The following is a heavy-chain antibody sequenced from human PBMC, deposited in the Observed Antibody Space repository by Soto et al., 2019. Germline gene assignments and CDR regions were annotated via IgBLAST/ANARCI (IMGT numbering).Heavy chain of an antibody. V-gene: IGHV4-31*03. CDR1: GGSISSGGYY. D-gene: IGHD3-3*01. Sequence: PSETLSLTCTVSGGSISSGGYYWSWIRQHPGKGLEWIGYIYYSGSTYYNPSLKSRVTISVDTSKNQFSLKLSSVTAADTAVYYCARGPRLRFLEWLLFDYWGQGTLVTVAS. CDR3: ARGPRLRFLEWLLFDY. J-gene: IGHJ4*02. CDR2: IYYSGST.